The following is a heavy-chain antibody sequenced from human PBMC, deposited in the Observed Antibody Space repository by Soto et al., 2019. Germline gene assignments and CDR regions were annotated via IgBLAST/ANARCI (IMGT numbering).Heavy chain of an antibody. D-gene: IGHD3-9*01. CDR3: ASDLDYDMLTGYSTDY. CDR1: GFTFSSYA. CDR2: ISYDGSNK. Sequence: QVQLVESGGGVVQPGRSLRLSCAASGFTFSSYAMHWVRQAPGKGLEWVAVISYDGSNKYYADSVKGRFTISRDNSKNTLYLQMNSLRAEDTAVYYCASDLDYDMLTGYSTDYWGQGTLVTVSS. J-gene: IGHJ4*02. V-gene: IGHV3-30-3*01.